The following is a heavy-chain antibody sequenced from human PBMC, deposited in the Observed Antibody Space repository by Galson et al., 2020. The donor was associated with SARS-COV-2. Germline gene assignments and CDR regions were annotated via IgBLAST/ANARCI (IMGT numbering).Heavy chain of an antibody. Sequence: SQTLSLTCTISGGPISNYYWIWIRQPSGKGLVWIGRMYTSGSTNYSTSLKSRSTMSLDTSKNQVSLSLNHLTAAETAVYYCARGGVAPGGRFFDFGGKGILVPGSS. CDR1: GGPISNYY. CDR3: ARGGVAPGGRFFDF. J-gene: IGHJ4*02. V-gene: IGHV4-4*07. D-gene: IGHD6-13*01. CDR2: MYTSGST.